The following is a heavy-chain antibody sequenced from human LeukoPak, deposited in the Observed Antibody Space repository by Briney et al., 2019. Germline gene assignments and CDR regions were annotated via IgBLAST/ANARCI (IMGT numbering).Heavy chain of an antibody. CDR2: ISSSSSYI. V-gene: IGHV3-21*04. Sequence: KTGGSLRLSCAASGFTFSSYSMNWVRQAPGKGLEWVSSISSSSSYIYYADSVKGRFTISRDNAKNSLYLQMNSLRAEDTAVYYCAKDNRHGITGTTSGYYFDYWGQGTLVTVSS. CDR1: GFTFSSYS. CDR3: AKDNRHGITGTTSGYYFDY. J-gene: IGHJ4*02. D-gene: IGHD1-7*01.